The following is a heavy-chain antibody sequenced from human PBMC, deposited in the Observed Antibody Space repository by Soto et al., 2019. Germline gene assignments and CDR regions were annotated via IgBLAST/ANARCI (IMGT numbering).Heavy chain of an antibody. CDR2: ISGSGGST. D-gene: IGHD5-12*01. Sequence: EVQLLESGGGLVQPGGSLRLSCAASGFTFSSYAMSWVRQAPGKGLEWVSAISGSGGSTYYADSVKGRFTISRDNSKNTLYLQMNSLRAEDTAVYYCATDFSDSGYPIDYWGQGTLVTVSS. CDR3: ATDFSDSGYPIDY. CDR1: GFTFSSYA. J-gene: IGHJ4*02. V-gene: IGHV3-23*01.